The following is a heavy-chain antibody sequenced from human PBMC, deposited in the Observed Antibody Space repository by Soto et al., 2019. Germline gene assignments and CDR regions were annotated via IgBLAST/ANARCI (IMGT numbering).Heavy chain of an antibody. J-gene: IGHJ4*02. CDR3: ARAYDFWSGYAFDY. Sequence: GASVKVSCEASGYSFTSYGISWVRQAPGQGLEWMGWISAYNGNTNYAQKLQGRVTMTTDTSTSTAYMELRSLRSDDTAVYYCARAYDFWSGYAFDYWGQGTLVTVSS. CDR2: ISAYNGNT. V-gene: IGHV1-18*01. D-gene: IGHD3-3*01. CDR1: GYSFTSYG.